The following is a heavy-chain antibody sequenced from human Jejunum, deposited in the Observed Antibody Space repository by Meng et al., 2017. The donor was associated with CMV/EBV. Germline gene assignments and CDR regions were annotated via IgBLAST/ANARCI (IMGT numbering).Heavy chain of an antibody. CDR1: GGSRGSGDYY. CDR2: IHDTGST. Sequence: QVQLPAGGPVLVKSPHTLSPPCSVSGGSRGSGDYYWSWIRQPPGKGLEWIGYIHDTGSTYYNPSLKSRVDISLGTSRNHFSLTLSSVTAEDTAVYFCARGSIFVSFDSWGQGTLVTVSS. J-gene: IGHJ4*02. D-gene: IGHD3-3*01. CDR3: ARGSIFVSFDS. V-gene: IGHV4-30-4*08.